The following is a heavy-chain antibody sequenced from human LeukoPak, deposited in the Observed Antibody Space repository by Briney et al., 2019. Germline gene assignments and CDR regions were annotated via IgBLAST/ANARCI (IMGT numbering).Heavy chain of an antibody. CDR3: ARDLALHTTHYDY. V-gene: IGHV3-66*01. CDR1: GFIATNNY. Sequence: PGGSLRLSCAASGFIATNNYINWVRQAPGKGLEWVSVTYSGGNTYYADSVKDRFIVSRDNSKNTVYLHMSSLTAADTALYYCARDLALHTTHYDYWGQGTLVTVSS. D-gene: IGHD1-26*01. J-gene: IGHJ4*02. CDR2: TYSGGNT.